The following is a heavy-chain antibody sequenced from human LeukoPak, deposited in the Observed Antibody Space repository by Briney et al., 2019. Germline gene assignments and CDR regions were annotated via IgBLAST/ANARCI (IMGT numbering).Heavy chain of an antibody. Sequence: SETLSLTCTVSGASVGSGDYFWGWIRQPPGKELEGIGNIHSSGRTSYNPSLGSRVTISVDTSKKQFSLRLDSVTAADTAVYYCASCFFWEYGSDSVGAFDIWGQGTLVTVSS. V-gene: IGHV4-39*01. CDR3: ASCFFWEYGSDSVGAFDI. D-gene: IGHD4-23*01. CDR2: IHSSGRT. J-gene: IGHJ3*02. CDR1: GASVGSGDYF.